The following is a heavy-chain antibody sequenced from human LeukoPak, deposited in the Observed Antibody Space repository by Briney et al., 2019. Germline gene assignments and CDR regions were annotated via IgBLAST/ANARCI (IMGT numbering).Heavy chain of an antibody. D-gene: IGHD3-3*01. V-gene: IGHV3-9*01. CDR1: GFTFDDYA. CDR2: ISWNSGSI. Sequence: GRSLRLSCAASGFTFDDYAMHWVRQAPGKGLEWVSGISWNSGSIGYADSVKGRFTISRDNAKNSLYLQMNSLRAEDTAVYYCATQYYDFWSGYYLYYYYGMDVWGQGTTVTVSS. CDR3: ATQYYDFWSGYYLYYYYGMDV. J-gene: IGHJ6*02.